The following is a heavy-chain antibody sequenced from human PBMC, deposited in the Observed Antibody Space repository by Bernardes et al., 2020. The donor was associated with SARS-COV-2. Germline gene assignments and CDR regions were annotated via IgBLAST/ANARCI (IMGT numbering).Heavy chain of an antibody. V-gene: IGHV3-74*01. Sequence: GGSLRLSCAGPGFTLGTYWMHWVRRVPGKGLVWLERINGGGFITNYADSVRGRFAISRDNANLYLQMNSLRAEDTAVYYCTRSYSNGNSLWGHWGQGTLVTVSS. CDR1: GFTLGTYW. CDR3: TRSYSNGNSLWGH. D-gene: IGHD2-15*01. J-gene: IGHJ4*02. CDR2: INGGGFIT.